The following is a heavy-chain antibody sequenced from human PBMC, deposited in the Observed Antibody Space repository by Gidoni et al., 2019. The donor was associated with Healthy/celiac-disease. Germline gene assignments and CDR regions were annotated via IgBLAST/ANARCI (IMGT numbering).Heavy chain of an antibody. CDR2: ISSSSSYI. CDR3: ATPAIWFGELSFDY. D-gene: IGHD3-10*01. CDR1: GFTFSSYS. V-gene: IGHV3-21*01. J-gene: IGHJ4*02. Sequence: EVQLVESGGGRVKPGGSLRLCWAASGFTFSSYSMNWVRQAPGKGLEWVSSISSSSSYIYYADSVNGRFTISRDNAKNSLDLEMNSLRAEDTAVYYCATPAIWFGELSFDYWGQGNRVTVSS.